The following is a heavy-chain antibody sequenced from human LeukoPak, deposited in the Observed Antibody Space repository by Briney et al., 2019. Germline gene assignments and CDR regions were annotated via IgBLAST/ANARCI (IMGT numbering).Heavy chain of an antibody. J-gene: IGHJ5*02. D-gene: IGHD3-10*01. V-gene: IGHV4-4*09. Sequence: PSETLSLTCTLSVGSISLYYWSWIRQPPGRGREWVGYIYATGKTNYNPSLKRPVTLSQDTSKNQFSLNRRSVTAADTAVYYCARHGSVRSPLGPWGQGTLVTVSS. CDR3: ARHGSVRSPLGP. CDR2: IYATGKT. CDR1: VGSISLYY.